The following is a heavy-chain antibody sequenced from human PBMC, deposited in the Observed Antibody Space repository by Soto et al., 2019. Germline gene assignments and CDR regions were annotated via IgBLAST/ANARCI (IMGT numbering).Heavy chain of an antibody. V-gene: IGHV4-34*01. Sequence: PSETLSLTCAVYGGSFSNNYWTWFRQPPGKGLEWIGEISPSGTTKYIPSLKSRGTISVDTSRKQFFLKVTSVSAADTAVHYCATSLWFGTQPEIWGPGTLVTVSS. CDR2: ISPSGTT. CDR3: ATSLWFGTQPEI. D-gene: IGHD3-10*01. CDR1: GGSFSNNY. J-gene: IGHJ4*02.